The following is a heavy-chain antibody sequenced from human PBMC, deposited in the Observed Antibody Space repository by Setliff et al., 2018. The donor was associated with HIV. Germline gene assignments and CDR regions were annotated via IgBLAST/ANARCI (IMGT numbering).Heavy chain of an antibody. CDR1: GYTFTAYY. J-gene: IGHJ3*02. Sequence: ASVKVSCKASGYTFTAYYMHWVRQAPGQGLEWMGRIIPSSGGTNYAQNFQGRVTMTRDTSISTAYMELSRLRSDDTAVYYCASKQYCTNGVCLDAFDIWGQGTMVTVSS. CDR2: IIPSSGGT. D-gene: IGHD2-8*01. V-gene: IGHV1-2*06. CDR3: ASKQYCTNGVCLDAFDI.